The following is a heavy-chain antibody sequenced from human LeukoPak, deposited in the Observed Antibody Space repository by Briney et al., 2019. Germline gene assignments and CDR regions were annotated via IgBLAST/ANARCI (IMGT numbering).Heavy chain of an antibody. V-gene: IGHV3-73*01. J-gene: IGHJ3*02. D-gene: IGHD3-22*01. Sequence: PGGSLRLSCAASGFTFSGSAMHWVRQASGKGLEWVGRIRSKANSYATAYAASVKGRFTISRDDSKNTAYLQMNSLKPEATAVYYCPRHEYYDSSGYYYSDAFDIWGQGTMGTVSS. CDR3: PRHEYYDSSGYYYSDAFDI. CDR1: GFTFSGSA. CDR2: IRSKANSYAT.